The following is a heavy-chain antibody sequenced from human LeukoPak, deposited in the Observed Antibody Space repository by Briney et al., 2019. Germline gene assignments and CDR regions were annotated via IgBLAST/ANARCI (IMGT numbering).Heavy chain of an antibody. V-gene: IGHV3-30*04. D-gene: IGHD3-10*01. CDR1: GFTLSSYA. Sequence: GGSLRLSCAASGFTLSSYAIHWVRQAPGKGLEWVTVVSYDGSNKYNADSVLGRFTISRDNSKNTLYLQMNSLRPEDTAVYYCARGEGLGMVRGKYFDYWGQGTLVAVSS. CDR3: ARGEGLGMVRGKYFDY. J-gene: IGHJ4*02. CDR2: VSYDGSNK.